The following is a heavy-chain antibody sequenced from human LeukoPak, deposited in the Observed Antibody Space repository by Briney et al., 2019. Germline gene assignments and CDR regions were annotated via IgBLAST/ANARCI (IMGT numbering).Heavy chain of an antibody. V-gene: IGHV4-39*07. CDR1: GGSISSSSYY. D-gene: IGHD3-22*01. CDR3: ARGNHDYYDSSAYWNAFDI. Sequence: PSETLSLTCTVSGGSISSSSYYWGWIRQPPGKGLEWIGSIYYSGSTYYNPSLKSRVTISVDTSKNQFSLQLNSVTPEDTAVYYCARGNHDYYDSSAYWNAFDIWGQGTMVTVSS. CDR2: IYYSGST. J-gene: IGHJ3*02.